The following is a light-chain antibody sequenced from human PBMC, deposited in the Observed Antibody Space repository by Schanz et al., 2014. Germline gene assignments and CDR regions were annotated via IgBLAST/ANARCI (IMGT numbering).Light chain of an antibody. Sequence: QSALTQPASVSGSPGQSITISCTGTRSDIGGYNYVSWYQQHPGEAPKLMIFDVSLRPSGISNRFSGSKSDNTASLTVSGVQPEDEADYYCSSYRRTDTTYVVFGGGTKLTVL. CDR3: SSYRRTDTTYVV. J-gene: IGLJ2*01. CDR2: DVS. V-gene: IGLV2-14*03. CDR1: RSDIGGYNY.